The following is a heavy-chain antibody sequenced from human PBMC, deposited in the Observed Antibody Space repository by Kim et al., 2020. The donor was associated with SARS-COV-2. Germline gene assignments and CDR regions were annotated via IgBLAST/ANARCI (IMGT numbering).Heavy chain of an antibody. V-gene: IGHV3-53*01. CDR1: GFTVSSNY. CDR2: IYSGGST. Sequence: GGSLRLSCAASGFTVSSNYMSWVRQAPGKGLEWVSVIYSGGSTYYADSVKGRFTISRDNSKNTLYLQMNSLRAEDTAVYYCARDSKGYCSGGSCYDWGQGTLVTVSS. J-gene: IGHJ4*02. D-gene: IGHD2-15*01. CDR3: ARDSKGYCSGGSCYD.